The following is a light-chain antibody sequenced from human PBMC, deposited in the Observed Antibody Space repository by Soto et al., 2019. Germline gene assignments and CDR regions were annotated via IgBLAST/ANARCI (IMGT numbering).Light chain of an antibody. Sequence: DIQMTQSPSTLSASVGDGVTITCRASQSISSWLAWYQQKPGKAPKLLIYKASSLESGVPSRFSGSGSGTEFTLTISRLEPEDFAVYYCQQYGNSPQTFGQGTKVDIK. J-gene: IGKJ1*01. V-gene: IGKV1-5*03. CDR1: QSISSW. CDR2: KAS. CDR3: QQYGNSPQT.